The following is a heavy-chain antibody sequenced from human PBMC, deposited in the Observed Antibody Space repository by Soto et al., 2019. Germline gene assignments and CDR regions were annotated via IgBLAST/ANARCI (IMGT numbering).Heavy chain of an antibody. CDR1: GGSVTRGSYY. Sequence: QVQLQESGPRLVKPSETLSLTYTISGGSVTRGSYYWSWIRQPPGKGLEWIGYIYYTGSTNYNPSLKSRVTISVDTSKIQCSLKLTSVTAADTAVYYCARANSYYGVYYGTDVWGQGTTVTVSS. CDR2: IYYTGST. D-gene: IGHD4-4*01. CDR3: ARANSYYGVYYGTDV. V-gene: IGHV4-61*01. J-gene: IGHJ6*02.